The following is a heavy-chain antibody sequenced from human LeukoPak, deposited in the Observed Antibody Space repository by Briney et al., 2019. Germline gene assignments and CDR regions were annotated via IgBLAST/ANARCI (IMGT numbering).Heavy chain of an antibody. Sequence: GGSLRLSCAASGFTFSSYSMNWVRQAPGKGLEWVSSINSDSSHIYYADSVKGRFTISRDNSKNTLYLQMNSLRAEDTAVYYCAKDRDILTGRHFDYWGQGTLVTVSS. CDR2: INSDSSHI. V-gene: IGHV3-21*04. CDR1: GFTFSSYS. D-gene: IGHD3-9*01. CDR3: AKDRDILTGRHFDY. J-gene: IGHJ4*02.